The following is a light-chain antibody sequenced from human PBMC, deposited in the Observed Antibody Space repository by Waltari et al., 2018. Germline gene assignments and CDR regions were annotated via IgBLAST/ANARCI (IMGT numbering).Light chain of an antibody. CDR2: EVI. CDR1: SSDVGSYNL. J-gene: IGLJ1*01. Sequence: QSALAQPASVSGSPGQSIPISCTGTSSDVGSYNLVSWYQQHPGKAPKLMIYEVIKRPAGVSDRFSGSKSGNTASLTISGLQAEDEADYYCCSYAGSNTFGVFGTGTKVTVL. CDR3: CSYAGSNTFGV. V-gene: IGLV2-23*02.